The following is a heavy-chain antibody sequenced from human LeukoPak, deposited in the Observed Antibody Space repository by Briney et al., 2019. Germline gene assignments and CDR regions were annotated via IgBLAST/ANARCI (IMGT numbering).Heavy chain of an antibody. V-gene: IGHV3-23*01. D-gene: IGHD6-13*01. Sequence: GGSLRLSCEASGFTFSSYAMHWVRQAPGKGLEWVSAISGSGGSTYYADSVKGRFTISRDNSKNTLYLQMNSLRAEDTAVYYCAKVKQQLVRYYFDYWGQGTLVTVSS. J-gene: IGHJ4*02. CDR3: AKVKQQLVRYYFDY. CDR2: ISGSGGST. CDR1: GFTFSSYA.